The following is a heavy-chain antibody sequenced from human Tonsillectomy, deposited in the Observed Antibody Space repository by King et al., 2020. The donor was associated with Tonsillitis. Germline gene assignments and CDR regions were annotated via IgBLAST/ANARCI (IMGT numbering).Heavy chain of an antibody. CDR2: IYYSGST. CDR1: GGSISGYY. CDR3: AGSPPYYSSWSGYRFAP. D-gene: IGHD6-13*01. Sequence: QLQESGPRLVKPSETLSLTCTVSGGSISGYYWSWIRQPPGKWLEWIGYIYYSGSTKYNPSLKSRVTISVDTSKNQFSLKLSSVTPADTAVYYCAGSPPYYSSWSGYRFAPWGQGTLVTVSS. J-gene: IGHJ5*02. V-gene: IGHV4-59*08.